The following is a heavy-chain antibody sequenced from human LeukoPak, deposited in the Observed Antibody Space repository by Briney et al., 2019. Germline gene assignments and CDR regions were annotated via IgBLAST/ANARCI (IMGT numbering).Heavy chain of an antibody. J-gene: IGHJ5*02. Sequence: GESLKISCKVSGYSFTTYWIGWVRQMPGKGLEWMGIIYPGDSDTRYIPSFQGQVTISADKSINTAYLQWSSLKASDTAIYYCARLSSRGYEISWWFDPWGQGTLVTVSS. CDR1: GYSFTTYW. D-gene: IGHD5-12*01. V-gene: IGHV5-51*01. CDR3: ARLSSRGYEISWWFDP. CDR2: IYPGDSDT.